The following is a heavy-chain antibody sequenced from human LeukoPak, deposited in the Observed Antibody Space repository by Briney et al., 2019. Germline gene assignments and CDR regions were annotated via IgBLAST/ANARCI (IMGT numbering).Heavy chain of an antibody. CDR1: GGTFSSYA. CDR2: IIPIFGTA. Sequence: SVKVSCKASGGTFSSYAISWVRQAPGQGLEWMGGIIPIFGTANYAQKFQGRVTITTDESTSTAYMELSSLRSEDTAVYYCARDSYDSSGYFSQDAFGIWGQGTMVTVSS. D-gene: IGHD3-22*01. CDR3: ARDSYDSSGYFSQDAFGI. V-gene: IGHV1-69*05. J-gene: IGHJ3*02.